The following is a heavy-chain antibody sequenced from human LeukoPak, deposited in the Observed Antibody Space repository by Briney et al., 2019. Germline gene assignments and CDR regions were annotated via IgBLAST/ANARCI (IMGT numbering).Heavy chain of an antibody. J-gene: IGHJ4*02. Sequence: GGSLRLSCAASGFTFSSYWMQCVRQAPGKGLVWVSRIDGDGSSTNYADSVKGRFTISRDNAKNTLYLQMNSLRAEDTAVYYCARGCSGYFYYWGQGTLVTVSS. CDR1: GFTFSSYW. CDR3: ARGCSGYFYY. D-gene: IGHD5-12*01. CDR2: IDGDGSST. V-gene: IGHV3-74*01.